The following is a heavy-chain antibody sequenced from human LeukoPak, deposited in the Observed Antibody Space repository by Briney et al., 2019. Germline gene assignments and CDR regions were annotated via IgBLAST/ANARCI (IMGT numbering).Heavy chain of an antibody. CDR2: IYPGDSDT. V-gene: IGHV5-51*01. CDR3: ARHPYSSSWSADY. D-gene: IGHD6-13*01. J-gene: IGHJ4*02. CDR1: GYSFTSYW. Sequence: GESLKISCQGSGYSFTSYWIGWVRQMPGKGLEWMGIIYPGDSDTRYSPSFQGQVTISADKSISTAYLQWSSLKASDTAMYYCARHPYSSSWSADYWGQGTLVTVSS.